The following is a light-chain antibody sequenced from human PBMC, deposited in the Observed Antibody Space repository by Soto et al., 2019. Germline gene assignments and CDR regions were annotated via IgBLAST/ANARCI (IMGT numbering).Light chain of an antibody. V-gene: IGKV1-39*01. CDR1: QSISSF. J-gene: IGKJ3*01. Sequence: DIQMTQSPSSLSASVGDSVTITCRASQSISSFLNWYQQKPGKAPKLLIYSASSLQSGVPSRFSGSGSGTDFTLTISSLHPEDFATYYCQQSYSTPFSFGPGTKVDIK. CDR3: QQSYSTPFS. CDR2: SAS.